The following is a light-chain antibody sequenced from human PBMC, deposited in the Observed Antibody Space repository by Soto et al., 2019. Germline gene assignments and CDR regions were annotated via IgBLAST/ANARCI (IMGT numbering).Light chain of an antibody. V-gene: IGKV1-12*01. CDR1: QGLKF. CDR3: QQANSFPIN. CDR2: EAT. J-gene: IGKJ5*01. Sequence: DIQMTQSPSSVSASVGDRVTITCRASQGLKFLAWYQQKPGKAPRLLIYEATNLQSGVPPRFSGSGSGTDFTLTISSLQPEDFATYFCQQANSFPINFGQGTRLEF.